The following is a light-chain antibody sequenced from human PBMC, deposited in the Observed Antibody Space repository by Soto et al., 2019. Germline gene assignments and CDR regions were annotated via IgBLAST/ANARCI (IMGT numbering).Light chain of an antibody. Sequence: EIVLTQSPATLSLSPGERATLSCRASESVTSFLAWYQQKPGQAPRLLIYDASNRATGISARFSGSRSGTDFTLTISSLEPEDFAVYYCQQRSDWPRTFGQGTKVESK. CDR2: DAS. CDR3: QQRSDWPRT. V-gene: IGKV3-11*01. CDR1: ESVTSF. J-gene: IGKJ1*01.